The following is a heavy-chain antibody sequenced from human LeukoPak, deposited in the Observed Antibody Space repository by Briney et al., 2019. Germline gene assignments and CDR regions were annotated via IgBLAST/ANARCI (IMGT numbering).Heavy chain of an antibody. J-gene: IGHJ4*02. CDR1: GYTFTSYG. V-gene: IGHV1-46*01. CDR2: INPSGGTT. CDR3: ARDSSPRSVVVTATPDY. Sequence: ASVKVSCKASGYTFTSYGISWVRKAPGQGLEWMGIINPSGGTTSYAQKFQGRVTMTRDMSSSTVYMELSSLRSEDTAVYYWARDSSPRSVVVTATPDYWGQGTLVTVSS. D-gene: IGHD2-21*02.